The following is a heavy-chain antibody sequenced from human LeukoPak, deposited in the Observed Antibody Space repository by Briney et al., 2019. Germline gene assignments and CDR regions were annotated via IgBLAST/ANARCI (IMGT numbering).Heavy chain of an antibody. CDR2: IIPIFGTA. Sequence: ASVKVSCKASGGTFSSYAISWVRQAPGQGLEWMGGIIPIFGTANYAQKFQGRVTITTDESTSTAYMELSSLRSEDTAVYYRARSYDSSGQIDYWGQGTLVTVSS. J-gene: IGHJ4*02. V-gene: IGHV1-69*05. CDR1: GGTFSSYA. CDR3: ARSYDSSGQIDY. D-gene: IGHD3-22*01.